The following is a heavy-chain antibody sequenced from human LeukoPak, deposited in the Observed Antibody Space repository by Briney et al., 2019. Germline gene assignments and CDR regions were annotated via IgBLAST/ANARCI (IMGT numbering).Heavy chain of an antibody. V-gene: IGHV4-34*01. CDR2: INHSGST. D-gene: IGHD3-22*01. Sequence: SGTLSLTCAVYRGSLRGYYWSSIRQPPGQGLEWIGEINHSGSTNYNPSLKSRVTISVDTSKDQFSLKLSSVTAADTAVYYCARGDSYYDSSGYYWGPFDIWGQGTMVTVSS. CDR3: ARGDSYYDSSGYYWGPFDI. CDR1: RGSLRGYY. J-gene: IGHJ3*02.